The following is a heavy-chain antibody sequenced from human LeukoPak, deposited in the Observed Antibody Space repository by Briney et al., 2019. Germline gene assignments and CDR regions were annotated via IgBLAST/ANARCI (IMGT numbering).Heavy chain of an antibody. Sequence: GGSLRLSCAASGFTFSSYSMSWVRQAPGKGLEWISYISTSSSTIYYADSVKGRSTISRDNGKNSLYLQMNSLRDEDTAVYYCARRGYFDYWGQGTLVTVSS. CDR1: GFTFSSYS. J-gene: IGHJ4*02. CDR2: ISTSSSTI. D-gene: IGHD5-12*01. CDR3: ARRGYFDY. V-gene: IGHV3-48*02.